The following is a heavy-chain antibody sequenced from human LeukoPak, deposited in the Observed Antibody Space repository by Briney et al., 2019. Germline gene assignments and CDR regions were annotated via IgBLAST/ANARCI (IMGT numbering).Heavy chain of an antibody. V-gene: IGHV3-7*01. D-gene: IGHD3-16*01. CDR3: AVSASARGGFDS. CDR1: GFTFSSYA. Sequence: PGGSLRLSCAASGFTFSSYAMSWVRQAPGKGLEWVANMNQDGSQNYYVDSVKGRFTISRDNAKNSLYLQMNSLRAEDTAVYYCAVSASARGGFDSWGQGILVTVSS. J-gene: IGHJ4*02. CDR2: MNQDGSQN.